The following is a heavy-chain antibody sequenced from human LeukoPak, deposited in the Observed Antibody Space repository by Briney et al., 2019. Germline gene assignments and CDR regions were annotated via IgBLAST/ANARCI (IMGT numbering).Heavy chain of an antibody. Sequence: GRSLRLSCAASGFTFSSYAMHWVRQAPGKGLEWVAVISYDGSNKYYADSVKGRFTISRDNSKNTLYLQMNSLRAEDTAVYYCARVWSSWYSSLIQASWGRIDYWGQGTLVTVSS. J-gene: IGHJ4*02. CDR1: GFTFSSYA. V-gene: IGHV3-30-3*01. CDR3: ARVWSSWYSSLIQASWGRIDY. CDR2: ISYDGSNK. D-gene: IGHD6-13*01.